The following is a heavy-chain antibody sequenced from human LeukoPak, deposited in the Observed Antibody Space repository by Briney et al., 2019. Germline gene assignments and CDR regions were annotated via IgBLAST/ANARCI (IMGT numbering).Heavy chain of an antibody. CDR1: GGTFNSYA. Sequence: EASVKVSCKASGGTFNSYALSWVRPAPGQGLEWVGGIIPIFGTANYAQKFQGRVTITADESTSTAYMELSSLRSEDTAVYYCARAAVAGTFEGYYFDYWGQGTLVTVSS. D-gene: IGHD6-19*01. J-gene: IGHJ4*02. CDR3: ARAAVAGTFEGYYFDY. V-gene: IGHV1-69*01. CDR2: IIPIFGTA.